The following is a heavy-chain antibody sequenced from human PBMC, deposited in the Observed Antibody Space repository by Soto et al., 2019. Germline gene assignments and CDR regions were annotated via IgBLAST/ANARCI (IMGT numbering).Heavy chain of an antibody. CDR3: ARDKYCSSTSCYNWFDP. D-gene: IGHD2-2*01. CDR1: GYTFTSYG. V-gene: IGHV1-18*04. Sequence: ASVKVSCKASGYTFTSYGISWVRQAPGEGLEWMGWISAYNGNTNYAQKLQGRVTMTTDTSTSTAYMELRSLRSDDTAVYYCARDKYCSSTSCYNWFDPWAQGTLVTVSS. CDR2: ISAYNGNT. J-gene: IGHJ5*02.